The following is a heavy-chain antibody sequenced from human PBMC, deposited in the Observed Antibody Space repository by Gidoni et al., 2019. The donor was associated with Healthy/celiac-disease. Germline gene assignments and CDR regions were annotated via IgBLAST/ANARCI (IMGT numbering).Heavy chain of an antibody. D-gene: IGHD2-2*02. CDR3: ARGVPQSVVVPAAIVDY. J-gene: IGHJ4*02. V-gene: IGHV4-34*01. CDR1: GGSLSGYY. CDR2: INHSGST. Sequence: QVQLQQWGAGLLKPSETLSLTCAVYGGSLSGYYWSWLRQPPGKGLEWIGEINHSGSTNYNPSLKSRVTISVDTSKNQFSLKLSSVTAADTAVYYCARGVPQSVVVPAAIVDYWGQGTLVTVSS.